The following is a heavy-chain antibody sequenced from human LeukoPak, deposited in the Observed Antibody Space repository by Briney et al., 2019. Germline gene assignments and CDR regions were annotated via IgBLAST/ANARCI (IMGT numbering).Heavy chain of an antibody. Sequence: ASVKVSCKASGYTFTSYYMHWVRQAPGQGLEWMGWISAYNGNTNYAQKLQGGVTMTTDTSTNTAYMELRSLRSDDTAVYYCARGTSIRYSSSWYHGMDVWGQGTTVTVSS. CDR2: ISAYNGNT. CDR3: ARGTSIRYSSSWYHGMDV. CDR1: GYTFTSYY. D-gene: IGHD6-13*01. V-gene: IGHV1-18*04. J-gene: IGHJ6*02.